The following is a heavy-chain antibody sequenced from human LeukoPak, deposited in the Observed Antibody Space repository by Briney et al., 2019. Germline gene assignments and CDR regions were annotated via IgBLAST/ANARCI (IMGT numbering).Heavy chain of an antibody. D-gene: IGHD3-22*01. CDR1: GFTFSNAW. Sequence: PGGSLRLSCAASGFTFSNAWMSWVRQAPGKGLEWIGRIKSKTDGGTTDYAAPVKGRFTISRDDSKNTLYLQMNSLKTEDTAVYYCTTDVNSATMIVVVMTFDYWGQGTLVTVSS. CDR3: TTDVNSATMIVVVMTFDY. CDR2: IKSKTDGGTT. J-gene: IGHJ4*02. V-gene: IGHV3-15*01.